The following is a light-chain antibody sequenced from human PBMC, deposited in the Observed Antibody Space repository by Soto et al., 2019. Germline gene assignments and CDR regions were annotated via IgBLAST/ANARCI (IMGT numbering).Light chain of an antibody. Sequence: EIVLTQSPATLSLSPGERATLSCRASQSVGSYLAWYQQQPGQAPRLLLYDASNRATGIPARFSGSGSGTDFTRTISSLEPEDFAVYYCLQRRTWPITFGQGTRLEI. J-gene: IGKJ5*01. V-gene: IGKV3-11*01. CDR1: QSVGSY. CDR2: DAS. CDR3: LQRRTWPIT.